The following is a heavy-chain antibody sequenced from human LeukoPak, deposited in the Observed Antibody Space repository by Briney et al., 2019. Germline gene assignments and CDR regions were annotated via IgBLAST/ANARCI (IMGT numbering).Heavy chain of an antibody. CDR3: ARETPRRGETRDGYR. D-gene: IGHD5-24*01. V-gene: IGHV3-7*01. J-gene: IGHJ4*02. CDR1: GFVFKNYW. Sequence: QSGGSLRLSCAASGFVFKNYWMSWVRQAPGKGLEWLANINYDGSQKYHVDSVKGRFTISRDNAKNSLYLQMNSLRAEDTAVYYCARETPRRGETRDGYRWGQGTVVTVSS. CDR2: INYDGSQK.